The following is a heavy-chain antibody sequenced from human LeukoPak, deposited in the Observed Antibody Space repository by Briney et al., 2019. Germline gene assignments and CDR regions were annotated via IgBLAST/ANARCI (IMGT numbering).Heavy chain of an antibody. CDR3: ARDKVRGVYYFDY. Sequence: GGSLRLSCAASGFTFSSYEMNWVRQAPGKGLEWVSYISSSGSTIYYADSVKGRFTISRDNSKNTLYLQMNSLRAEDTAVYYCARDKVRGVYYFDYWGQGTLVTVSS. D-gene: IGHD3-10*01. J-gene: IGHJ4*02. CDR2: ISSSGSTI. CDR1: GFTFSSYE. V-gene: IGHV3-48*03.